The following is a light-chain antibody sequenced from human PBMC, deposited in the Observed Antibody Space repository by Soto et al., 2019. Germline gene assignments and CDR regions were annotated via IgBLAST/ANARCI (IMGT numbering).Light chain of an antibody. V-gene: IGKV3-11*01. CDR1: QSVSSD. J-gene: IGKJ4*01. CDR3: QQRSNWPTLT. Sequence: EIVLTQSPATLSLSPGERATLSCRASQSVSSDLAWYQQKPGQAPRLLIYDASNRATGIPARFSGSGSGPDFTLTISSLEPEDFAVYYCQQRSNWPTLTFGGGTKVEIK. CDR2: DAS.